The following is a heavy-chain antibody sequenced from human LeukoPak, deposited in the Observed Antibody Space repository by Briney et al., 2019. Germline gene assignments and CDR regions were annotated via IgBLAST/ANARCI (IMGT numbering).Heavy chain of an antibody. J-gene: IGHJ3*02. CDR3: ARFGVGKRGTAAGTIDAFDI. CDR2: IYYRRTT. V-gene: IGHV4-38-2*02. D-gene: IGHD6-13*01. Sequence: KTSETLSLTCTVSGYSISSGYDWGWVRQPPGKGLEWIGSIYYRRTTYYNPSLKSRVTISVDKSKNQFSLKLSSVTAADTAVYYCARFGVGKRGTAAGTIDAFDIWGQGTMVTVSS. CDR1: GYSISSGYD.